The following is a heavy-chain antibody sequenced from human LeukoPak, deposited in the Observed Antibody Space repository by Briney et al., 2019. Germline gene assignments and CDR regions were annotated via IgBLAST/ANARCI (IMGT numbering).Heavy chain of an antibody. J-gene: IGHJ4*02. V-gene: IGHV4-4*07. Sequence: TTSETLSLTCTVSGGSISSYYWSWIRQPAGKGLEWIGRIYSSGSTNHNPSLKSRVTMSVDTSKNQFSLKLSSVTAADTAMYYCARVSGTGFDYWGQGTLVTVSS. CDR3: ARVSGTGFDY. D-gene: IGHD2-2*01. CDR2: IYSSGST. CDR1: GGSISSYY.